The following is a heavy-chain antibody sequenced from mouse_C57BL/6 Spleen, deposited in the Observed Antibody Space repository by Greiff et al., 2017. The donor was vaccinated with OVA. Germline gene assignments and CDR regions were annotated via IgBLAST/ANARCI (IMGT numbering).Heavy chain of an antibody. J-gene: IGHJ1*03. CDR2: ISDGGSYT. CDR3: ARDRTTVVATGYFDV. D-gene: IGHD1-1*01. Sequence: EVNVVESGGGLVKPGGSLKLSCAASGFTFSSYAMSWVRQTPEKRLEWVATISDGGSYTYYPDNVKGRFTISRDNAKNNLYLQMSHLKSEDTAMYYCARDRTTVVATGYFDVWGTGTTVTVSS. V-gene: IGHV5-4*01. CDR1: GFTFSSYA.